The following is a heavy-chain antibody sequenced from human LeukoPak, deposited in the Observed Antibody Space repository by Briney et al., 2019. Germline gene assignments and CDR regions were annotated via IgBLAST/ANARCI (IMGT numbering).Heavy chain of an antibody. CDR1: GFTFSIYA. V-gene: IGHV3-23*01. D-gene: IGHD7-27*01. J-gene: IGHJ4*02. CDR2: ISGSGGTA. Sequence: GGSLRLSCAASGFTFSIYAMSWVRQAPGKGLEWVSAISGSGGTAYYADSVKGRFTISRDNSKNTLYLQMNSLRAEDTAVYYCTRASNWAWTYWGQGTLVTVSS. CDR3: TRASNWAWTY.